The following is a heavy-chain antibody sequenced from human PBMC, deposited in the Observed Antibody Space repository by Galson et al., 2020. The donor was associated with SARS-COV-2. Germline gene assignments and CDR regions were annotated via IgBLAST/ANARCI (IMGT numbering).Heavy chain of an antibody. D-gene: IGHD2-2*02. CDR3: ARGYCSSTSCYIDY. V-gene: IGHV1-2*02. CDR2: NNPNSGGT. J-gene: IGHJ4*02. CDR1: GYTFTGYY. Sequence: ASVKVSCKDPGYTFTGYYMHWVRQAPGQGLEWMGWNNPNSGGTNYAQKFQGRVTMTRDTSISTAYMELSRLRSDDTAVYYCARGYCSSTSCYIDYWGQGTLVTVSS.